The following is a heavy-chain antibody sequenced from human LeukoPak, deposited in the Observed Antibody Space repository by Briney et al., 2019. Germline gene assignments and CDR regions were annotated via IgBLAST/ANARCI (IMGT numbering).Heavy chain of an antibody. CDR2: ISGSSRYI. J-gene: IGHJ4*02. D-gene: IGHD3-3*01. CDR3: ARETRLRFVEWLSGRGFFDY. V-gene: IGHV3-21*01. Sequence: PGGSLRLSCAASGFTFNNYTVSWVRQAPGKGLEWVSSISGSSRYIYHADSVKGRFTISRDNAKNSLYLQMNSLSAEDTAVYYCARETRLRFVEWLSGRGFFDYWGQGTLVTVSS. CDR1: GFTFNNYT.